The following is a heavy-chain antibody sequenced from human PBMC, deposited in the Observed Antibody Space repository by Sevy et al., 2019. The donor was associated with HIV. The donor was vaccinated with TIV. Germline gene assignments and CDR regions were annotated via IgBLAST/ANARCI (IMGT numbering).Heavy chain of an antibody. D-gene: IGHD3-22*01. CDR3: ARPGNYYDSSGFLY. CDR1: GFIFSYYD. J-gene: IGHJ4*02. Sequence: GGSLRLSCVVSGFIFSYYDMNWVRQAPGKGLEWVSSISSSSSYINYADSVKGRFTVSRDNDKNLLFLQMNSLRAEDTAFYYCARPGNYYDSSGFLYWVQGTLVTVSS. CDR2: ISSSSSYI. V-gene: IGHV3-21*06.